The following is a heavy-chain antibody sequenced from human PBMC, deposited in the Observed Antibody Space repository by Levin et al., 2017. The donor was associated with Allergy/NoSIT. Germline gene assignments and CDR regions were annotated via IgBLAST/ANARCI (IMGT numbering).Heavy chain of an antibody. CDR2: ISSSSSTI. V-gene: IGHV3-48*01. Sequence: ASVKVSCAASGFTFSSYSMNWVRQAPGKGLEWVSYISSSSSTIYYADSVKGRFTISRDNAKNSLYLQMNSLRAEDTAVYYCARGSGFWSGYYKYYFDYWGQGTLVTVSS. CDR1: GFTFSSYS. J-gene: IGHJ4*02. CDR3: ARGSGFWSGYYKYYFDY. D-gene: IGHD3-3*01.